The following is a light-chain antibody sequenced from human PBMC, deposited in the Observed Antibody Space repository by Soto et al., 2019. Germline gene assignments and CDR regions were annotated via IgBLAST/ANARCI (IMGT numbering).Light chain of an antibody. J-gene: IGKJ1*01. CDR1: QSIRSW. Sequence: DIQMTQSPSILSASVGDRVTITCRASQSIRSWLAWYQQKPGKAPKLLIYDAYSLESGVPSRFSGRRSGTEFTLTIAGLQPEDFATYYCQQYESYWTFGQGTKVDI. CDR3: QQYESYWT. V-gene: IGKV1-5*01. CDR2: DAY.